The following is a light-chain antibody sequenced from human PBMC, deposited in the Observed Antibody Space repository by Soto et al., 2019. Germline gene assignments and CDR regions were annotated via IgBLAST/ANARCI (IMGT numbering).Light chain of an antibody. CDR3: LQHTTYPWT. V-gene: IGKV1-17*01. Sequence: DIQMTQSPSSLSASVGDRVTITCRASQGIGNDLAWFQQQPGKAPKRLIYAASTLQSGVPSRFSGTRSGTEFTLTISSLQPEDFATYYCLQHTTYPWTFGQGTKVEIK. J-gene: IGKJ1*01. CDR1: QGIGND. CDR2: AAS.